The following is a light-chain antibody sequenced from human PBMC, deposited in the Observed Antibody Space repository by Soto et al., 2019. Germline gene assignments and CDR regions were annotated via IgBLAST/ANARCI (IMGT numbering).Light chain of an antibody. V-gene: IGKV3D-15*01. CDR3: QQYNKWVT. CDR2: GAS. CDR1: QSVSNN. Sequence: EIVLTQSPGTLSLSPGERATLSCRASQSVSNNYLAWYQQKPGQAPRLLIYGASTRATGIPARFSGSGSGTEFTLTINSLQSEDFAVYYCQQYNKWVTFGGGTKVDIK. J-gene: IGKJ4*01.